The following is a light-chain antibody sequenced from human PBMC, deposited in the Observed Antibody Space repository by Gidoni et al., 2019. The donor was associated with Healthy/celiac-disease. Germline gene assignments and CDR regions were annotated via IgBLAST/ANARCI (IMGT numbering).Light chain of an antibody. CDR1: SSDIGAYNY. V-gene: IGLV2-14*03. Sequence: QSALTQPASVSGSPGQSITISCTGTSSDIGAYNYVSWYQQHPGKAPKLMIYDVSNWPSGVSNRFSGSKSGNTASLTISGLQAEDEADYSCSSYTSSSTLVFGGGTKLTVL. CDR2: DVS. J-gene: IGLJ3*02. CDR3: SSYTSSSTLV.